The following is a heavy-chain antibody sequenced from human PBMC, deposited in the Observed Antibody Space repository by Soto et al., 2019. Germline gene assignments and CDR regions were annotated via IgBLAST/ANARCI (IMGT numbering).Heavy chain of an antibody. V-gene: IGHV3-49*04. Sequence: PGGSLRLSCTASGFTFGDYAMSWVRQAPGKGLEWVGFIRSKAYGGTTEYAASVKGRFTISRDDCKSIAYLQMNSLKTEDTAVYYCTRVPLPEPYYVDYWGQGTLVTVSS. J-gene: IGHJ4*02. D-gene: IGHD1-1*01. CDR1: GFTFGDYA. CDR3: TRVPLPEPYYVDY. CDR2: IRSKAYGGTT.